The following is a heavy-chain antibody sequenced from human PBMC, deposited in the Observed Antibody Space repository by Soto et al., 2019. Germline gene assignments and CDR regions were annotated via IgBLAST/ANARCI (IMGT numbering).Heavy chain of an antibody. V-gene: IGHV3-23*01. CDR1: GFTFSRSG. CDR3: ANTGYCSGGSCNYIDY. D-gene: IGHD2-15*01. CDR2: IGGSGGGT. Sequence: EVQLLESGGGLVQPGGSLRLSCAASGFTFSRSGMNWVRQAPGMGLEWVSGIGGSGGGTYYADFVKGRFSIFRDDSKDMLYLQMNSLRVEDTAVYYCANTGYCSGGSCNYIDYWGHGTLVTVSS. J-gene: IGHJ4*01.